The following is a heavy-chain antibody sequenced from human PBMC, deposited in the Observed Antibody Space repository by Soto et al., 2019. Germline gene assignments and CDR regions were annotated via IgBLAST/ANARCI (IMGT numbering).Heavy chain of an antibody. CDR2: ITGSGGST. V-gene: IGHV3-23*01. D-gene: IGHD6-19*01. CDR3: AKDLFRYSSGSSDN. J-gene: IGHJ4*02. Sequence: GGSLRLSCAASGFTFSSYAMSWVRQAPGKGLEWVSGITGSGGSTYYADSVKGRFTISRDNSKNTLYLQMNSLRAEDTAVYYCAKDLFRYSSGSSDNWGQGTLVTVSS. CDR1: GFTFSSYA.